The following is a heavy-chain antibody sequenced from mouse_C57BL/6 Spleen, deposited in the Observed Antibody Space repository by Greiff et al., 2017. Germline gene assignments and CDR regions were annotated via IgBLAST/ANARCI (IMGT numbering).Heavy chain of an antibody. CDR2: INPYHGGT. D-gene: IGHD2-1*01. CDR1: GYTFTDYY. V-gene: IGHV1-19*01. CDR3: ARGGYGNYPHFDY. J-gene: IGHJ2*01. Sequence: VQLQQSGPVLVKPGASVKMSCKASGYTFTDYYMNWVKQSHGKSLEWIGVINPYHGGTSYNQKFKGKATLTVDKSSSTAYMELNSLTSEDSAVYYCARGGYGNYPHFDYWGQGTTLTVSS.